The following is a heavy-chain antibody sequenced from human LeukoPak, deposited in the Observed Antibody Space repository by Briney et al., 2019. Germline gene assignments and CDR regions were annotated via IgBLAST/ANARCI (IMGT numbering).Heavy chain of an antibody. Sequence: SETLSLTCAVYGGSFSGYYWSWIRQPPGKGLEWIGEINRSGSTNYNPSLKSRVTISVDTSKNQFSLKLSSVTAADTAVYYCARGLHYNILTGGMDVWGQGTTVIVSS. J-gene: IGHJ6*02. CDR2: INRSGST. D-gene: IGHD3-9*01. V-gene: IGHV4-34*01. CDR3: ARGLHYNILTGGMDV. CDR1: GGSFSGYY.